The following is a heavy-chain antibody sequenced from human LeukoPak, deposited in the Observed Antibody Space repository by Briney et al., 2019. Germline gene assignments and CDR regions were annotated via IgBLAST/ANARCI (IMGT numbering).Heavy chain of an antibody. CDR1: GFTFSNYA. D-gene: IGHD2-2*01. J-gene: IGHJ3*02. CDR2: ISYDGSNK. Sequence: GGSLRLSCAASGFTFSNYAMHWVRQAPGKGLEWVAIISYDGSNKYYADSVKGRFTISRDNSKNTLYLQMNSLRAEDTAVYYCARASMSAFDIWGQGTMVTVSS. V-gene: IGHV3-30*04. CDR3: ARASMSAFDI.